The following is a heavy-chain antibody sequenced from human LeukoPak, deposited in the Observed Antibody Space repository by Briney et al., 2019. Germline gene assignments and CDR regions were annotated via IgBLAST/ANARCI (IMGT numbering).Heavy chain of an antibody. Sequence: SKTLSLTCAVYGGSFSGYYWSWIRQPPGKGLEWIGEIKHSGSTNYNRSLKSRVTISVDTSKNHFSLKLSSVTAADTAVYYCARGRIAAAGPRGVRFDPWGQGTLVTVSS. CDR2: IKHSGST. V-gene: IGHV4-34*01. D-gene: IGHD6-13*01. CDR1: GGSFSGYY. J-gene: IGHJ5*02. CDR3: ARGRIAAAGPRGVRFDP.